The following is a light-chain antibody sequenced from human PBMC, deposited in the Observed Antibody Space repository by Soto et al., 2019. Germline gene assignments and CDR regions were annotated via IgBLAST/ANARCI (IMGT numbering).Light chain of an antibody. CDR3: SSYTGSTTLHYV. J-gene: IGLJ1*01. V-gene: IGLV2-14*01. Sequence: QPALTQPASVSGSPGQSITISCTGTSSDVGGYNYVSWYQQHPGKAPKLLIYDVSNRPSGASNRFSGSKSGNTASLTISGLQAEDEADYYCSSYTGSTTLHYVFGTGTKLTVL. CDR1: SSDVGGYNY. CDR2: DVS.